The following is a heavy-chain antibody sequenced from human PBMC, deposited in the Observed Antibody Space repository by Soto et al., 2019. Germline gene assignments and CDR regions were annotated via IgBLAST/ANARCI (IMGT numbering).Heavy chain of an antibody. CDR1: GYTFTSYY. D-gene: IGHD4-4*01. Sequence: QVQLVQSGAEVKKPGASVKVSCKASGYTFTSYYIHWVRQASGQWLEWMGIINPDGVYTNHAAKFQGRVTMTRDTSTSTVYMELRILRFEDSAVYFCVRDEQLPRHAQYFRHWGQGTLVTVSS. J-gene: IGHJ1*01. V-gene: IGHV1-46*03. CDR2: INPDGVYT. CDR3: VRDEQLPRHAQYFRH.